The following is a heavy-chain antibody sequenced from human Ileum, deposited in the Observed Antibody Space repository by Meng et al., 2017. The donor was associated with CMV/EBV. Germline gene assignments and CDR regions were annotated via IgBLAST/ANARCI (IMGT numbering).Heavy chain of an antibody. J-gene: IGHJ4*02. Sequence: LRLSCAASGFPLSPYWMHWVRQAPGGGLVWLSHVNPDGTTTTYADSVKGRFTISRDNAKNTLYLQMNSLRAEDTAVYYCVRSGGTLDYWGQGTLVTVSS. CDR2: VNPDGTTT. CDR3: VRSGGTLDY. V-gene: IGHV3-74*01. D-gene: IGHD3-16*01. CDR1: GFPLSPYW.